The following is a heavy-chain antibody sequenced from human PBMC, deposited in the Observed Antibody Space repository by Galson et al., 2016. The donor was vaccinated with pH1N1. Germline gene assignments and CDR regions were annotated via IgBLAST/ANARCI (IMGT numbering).Heavy chain of an antibody. V-gene: IGHV3-13*01. CDR2: IGTHDDT. Sequence: SLRLSCAAFDFDFRHSDMHWVRQAAGKGLEWVSTIGTHDDTFYSDSVKGRFTISREDSKNSLYLQMNSLRTGDTAVYYCAKSRYFGSADGRPFDFWGQGTMVTISS. CDR1: DFDFRHSD. D-gene: IGHD3-3*01. CDR3: AKSRYFGSADGRPFDF. J-gene: IGHJ3*01.